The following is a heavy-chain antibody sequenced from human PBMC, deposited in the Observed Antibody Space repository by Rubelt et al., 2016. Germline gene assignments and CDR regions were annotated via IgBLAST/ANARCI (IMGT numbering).Heavy chain of an antibody. D-gene: IGHD2-21*02. J-gene: IGHJ3*02. Sequence: QVQLQESGPGLVKPSETLSLTCTVSGYSISSGYYWSWIRQHPGKGLEWIGYIYYSGSTNYNPSLKSRVTISVDTSKNQFSLKLSSVTAADTAVYYCAREVYCGGDCYSEDAFDIWGQGTMVTVSS. CDR2: IYYSGST. V-gene: IGHV4-61*01. CDR3: AREVYCGGDCYSEDAFDI. CDR1: GYSISSGYY.